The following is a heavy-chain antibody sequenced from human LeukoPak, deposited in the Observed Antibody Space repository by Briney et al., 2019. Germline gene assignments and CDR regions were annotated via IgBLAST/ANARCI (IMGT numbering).Heavy chain of an antibody. V-gene: IGHV3-66*01. CDR1: GFTVSSNY. CDR2: IYSGGST. J-gene: IGHJ4*02. CDR3: ARVNGEYYFDY. Sequence: GGSLRPSCAASGFTVSSNYMSWVRQAPGKGLEWVSVIYSGGSTYYADSVKGRFTISRDNSKNTLYLQMNSLRAEDTAVYYCARVNGEYYFDYWGQGTLVTVSS.